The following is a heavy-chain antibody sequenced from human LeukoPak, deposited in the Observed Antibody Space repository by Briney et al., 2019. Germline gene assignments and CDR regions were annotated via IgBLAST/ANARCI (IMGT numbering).Heavy chain of an antibody. J-gene: IGHJ6*02. D-gene: IGHD2/OR15-2a*01. Sequence: GGSLRLSCAASGFTFSDYYMTWIRQAPGKGLEWVSFISSSGDSLYYADSVRGRFTISRDNAKNSLYLQMNSLRAEDTAVYYCAREVVIVPDYFYYGLDVWGQGTTVTVSS. CDR3: AREVVIVPDYFYYGLDV. V-gene: IGHV3-11*01. CDR1: GFTFSDYY. CDR2: ISSSGDSL.